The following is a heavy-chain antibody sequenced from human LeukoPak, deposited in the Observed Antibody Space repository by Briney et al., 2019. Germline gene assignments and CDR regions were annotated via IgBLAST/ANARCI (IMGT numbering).Heavy chain of an antibody. J-gene: IGHJ3*02. V-gene: IGHV3-7*01. CDR1: GFTISFYW. CDR3: ARDRDDYGDPDAFDM. CDR2: IEQDGSEK. D-gene: IGHD4/OR15-4a*01. Sequence: GGSLRLSCAASGFTISFYWMSCVRHARGKGLEWVANIEQDGSEKYYVDSVRRRYTISRDNAKNSLYLQMNSLRAEDTAVYYCARDRDDYGDPDAFDMWGQGTMVTVSS.